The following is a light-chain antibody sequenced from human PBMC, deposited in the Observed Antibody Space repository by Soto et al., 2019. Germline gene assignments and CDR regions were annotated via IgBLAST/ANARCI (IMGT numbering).Light chain of an antibody. CDR3: QQSHSNIQDLT. CDR1: QSVSSAY. Sequence: EIVLTQSPGTLSLSPGERATLSCRASQSVSSAYLAWYQQIPGQAPRLLIYASSSLQSGVPSRFSGSGSGTDFTLTISSLQPEDFATYYCQQSHSNIQDLTFGGGTKVEIK. CDR2: ASS. V-gene: IGKV3-20*01. J-gene: IGKJ4*01.